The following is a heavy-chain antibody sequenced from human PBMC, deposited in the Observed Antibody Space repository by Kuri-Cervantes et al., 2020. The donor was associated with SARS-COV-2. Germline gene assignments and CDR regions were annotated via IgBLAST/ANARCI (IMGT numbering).Heavy chain of an antibody. CDR2: ISYDGSNK. V-gene: IGHV3-30-3*01. D-gene: IGHD2-15*01. Sequence: GESLKISCAASGFTFSSYAMHWVRQAPGKGLEWVAVISYDGSNKYYADSVKGRFTISRDNSKNTLYLQMNSLRAEDTAVYYCAKDQRGIVVVVAAIDYWGQGTLVTVSS. CDR3: AKDQRGIVVVVAAIDY. CDR1: GFTFSSYA. J-gene: IGHJ4*02.